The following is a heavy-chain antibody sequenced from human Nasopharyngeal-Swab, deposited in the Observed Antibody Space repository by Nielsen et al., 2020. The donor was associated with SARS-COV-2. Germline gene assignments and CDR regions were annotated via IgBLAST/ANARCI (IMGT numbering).Heavy chain of an antibody. CDR1: GFTFSTYA. CDR2: TGGSGRST. Sequence: GESPKISCTASGFTFSTYAMSWVRQAPGKGLEWVSGTGGSGRSTYYADSVKGRFTITRDNSKNTLYIQMNSLRADDTAVYYCAKRRGQLLASYHFDQWGQGTPVTVSP. J-gene: IGHJ4*02. D-gene: IGHD1-1*01. V-gene: IGHV3-23*01. CDR3: AKRRGQLLASYHFDQ.